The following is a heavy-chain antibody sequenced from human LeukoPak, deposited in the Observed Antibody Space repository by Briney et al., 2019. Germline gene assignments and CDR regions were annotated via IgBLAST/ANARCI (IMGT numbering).Heavy chain of an antibody. J-gene: IGHJ3*02. CDR2: SRNRANSYTT. CDR3: ARGYYYDSSGYRAFDI. Sequence: PGGSLRLSCVVSGFTFSDHYMDWVRQAPGKGLEWVGRSRNRANSYTTEYAPSVKGRFTISRDNAKNTLYLQMNSLRAEDTAVYYCARGYYYDSSGYRAFDIWGQGTMVTVSS. D-gene: IGHD3-22*01. V-gene: IGHV3-72*01. CDR1: GFTFSDHY.